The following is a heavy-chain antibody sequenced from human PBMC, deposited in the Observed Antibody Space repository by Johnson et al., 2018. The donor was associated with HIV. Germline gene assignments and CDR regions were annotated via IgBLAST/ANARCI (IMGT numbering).Heavy chain of an antibody. V-gene: IGHV3-30*18. CDR1: GFTFSNYG. J-gene: IGHJ3*02. CDR3: AKGRGGGEAFDI. Sequence: QMQLVESGGGVVQPGRSLRLSCAASGFTFSNYGMHWVRQAPGKGLEWVAVISYDGSNKYYADSVKGRFTISRDNSNNTLYLQMNSLRAEDTAVYYCAKGRGGGEAFDIWGQGTMVTVSS. CDR2: ISYDGSNK.